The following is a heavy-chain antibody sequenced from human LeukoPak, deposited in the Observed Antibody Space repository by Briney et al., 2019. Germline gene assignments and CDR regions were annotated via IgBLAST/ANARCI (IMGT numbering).Heavy chain of an antibody. Sequence: SETLSLTCTVSGGSISSGDYYWSWIRQPPGKGLEWIGYIYYSGSTYYNPSLKSRVTISVDTSKNQVSLKLSSVTAADTAVYYCARYQSRLRFLEWLSNFDYWGQGSLVTVSS. CDR3: ARYQSRLRFLEWLSNFDY. CDR2: IYYSGST. V-gene: IGHV4-30-4*08. D-gene: IGHD3-3*01. J-gene: IGHJ4*02. CDR1: GGSISSGDYY.